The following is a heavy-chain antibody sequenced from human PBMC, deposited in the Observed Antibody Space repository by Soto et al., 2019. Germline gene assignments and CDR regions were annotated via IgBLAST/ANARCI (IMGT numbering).Heavy chain of an antibody. CDR1: GFTVSNNY. V-gene: IGHV3-53*01. CDR2: IYSGGYT. Sequence: EVQLVESGGGLIQPGGSLRLSCAVSGFTVSNNYMSWVRQAPGKGLEGVSVIYSGGYTAYGDSVKGRFTISRDNSKNTQYPKKKTLGAAATALYYWAAQPGGGGYWGQGTLVTVSS. CDR3: AAQPGGGGY. J-gene: IGHJ4*02. D-gene: IGHD3-10*01.